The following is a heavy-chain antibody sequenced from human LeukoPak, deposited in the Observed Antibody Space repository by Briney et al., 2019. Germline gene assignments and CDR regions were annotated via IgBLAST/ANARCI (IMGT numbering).Heavy chain of an antibody. CDR2: ISSSSTI. J-gene: IGHJ4*02. CDR1: GLTFSSYS. V-gene: IGHV3-48*01. Sequence: GGSLRLSCAASGLTFSSYSMNWIRQAPGKGLEWVSYISSSSTIYYADSVKGRFTISRDNAKNSLYLQMNSLRAEDTAVYYCARDGGIVVVPAATYFDYWGQGTLVTVSS. D-gene: IGHD2-2*01. CDR3: ARDGGIVVVPAATYFDY.